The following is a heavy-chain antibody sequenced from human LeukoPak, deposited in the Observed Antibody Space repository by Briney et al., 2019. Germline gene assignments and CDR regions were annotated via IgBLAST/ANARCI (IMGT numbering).Heavy chain of an antibody. J-gene: IGHJ6*03. CDR2: INPSGGST. V-gene: IGHV1-46*01. Sequence: GASVKVSCKASGYTFTSYYMHWVRQAPGQGLEWMGIINPSGGSTSYAQKFQGRVTMTRDMSTSTVYMELSSLRSEDTAVYYCATDYYDSSAYQNYYMGVWGKGTTVTVSS. CDR1: GYTFTSYY. CDR3: ATDYYDSSAYQNYYMGV. D-gene: IGHD3-22*01.